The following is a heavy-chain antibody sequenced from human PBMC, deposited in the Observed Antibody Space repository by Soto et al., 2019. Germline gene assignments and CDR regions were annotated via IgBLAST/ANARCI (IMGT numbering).Heavy chain of an antibody. J-gene: IGHJ5*02. CDR1: GGSISSYY. Sequence: SETLSLTCTFSGGSISSYYWSWIRQPPGKGLEWIGYIYYSGSTNYNPSLKSRVTISVDTSKNQFSLKLSSVTAADTAVYYCARRRPLRNWFDPWGQGTLVTVSS. CDR3: ARRRPLRNWFDP. CDR2: IYYSGST. V-gene: IGHV4-59*08. D-gene: IGHD4-17*01.